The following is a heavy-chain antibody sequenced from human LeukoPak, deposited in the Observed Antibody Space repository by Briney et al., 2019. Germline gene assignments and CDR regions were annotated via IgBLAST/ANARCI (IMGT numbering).Heavy chain of an antibody. J-gene: IGHJ4*02. D-gene: IGHD2-2*01. Sequence: GESLKISCKGSGYSFTSYWIGWVRQLPGKGLEWMGIIYPGDSDTRYSPSFQGQVTISADKSISTPYLQWSSLKASDTAMYYCARRLVVPADNGVGFDYWGQGTLVTVSS. CDR3: ARRLVVPADNGVGFDY. CDR2: IYPGDSDT. CDR1: GYSFTSYW. V-gene: IGHV5-51*01.